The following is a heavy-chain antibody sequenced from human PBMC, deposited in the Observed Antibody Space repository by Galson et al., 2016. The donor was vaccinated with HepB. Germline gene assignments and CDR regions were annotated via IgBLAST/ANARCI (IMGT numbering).Heavy chain of an antibody. V-gene: IGHV3-23*01. J-gene: IGHJ4*02. CDR2: ITASGVAT. CDR1: GFSFNTNT. CDR3: AKQHYDIMTSYNPYFDY. D-gene: IGHD3-9*01. Sequence: SLRLSCAASGFSFNTNTLTWVRQAPGKGLEWVSTITASGVATYYTDSVKGRFTISRDNSRDTLYLQMNNLRVEDTALYFCAKQHYDIMTSYNPYFDYWGLGTLVTVSS.